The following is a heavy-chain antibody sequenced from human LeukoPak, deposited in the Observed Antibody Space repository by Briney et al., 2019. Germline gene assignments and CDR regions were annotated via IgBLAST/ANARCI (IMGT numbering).Heavy chain of an antibody. Sequence: GGSLRLSCAASGLTFSTYWMNWVRQAPGKGLEWVANIKEDGSEKYYVDSVKGRFTISRDNAKNSGYLQMNSLRAEDTAIYYCARNARGPGDYWGQGTVVTVSS. D-gene: IGHD2-2*01. CDR3: ARNARGPGDY. J-gene: IGHJ4*02. CDR1: GLTFSTYW. CDR2: IKEDGSEK. V-gene: IGHV3-7*01.